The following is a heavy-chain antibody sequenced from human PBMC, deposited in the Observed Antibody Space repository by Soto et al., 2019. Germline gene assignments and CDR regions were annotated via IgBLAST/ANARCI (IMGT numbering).Heavy chain of an antibody. J-gene: IGHJ4*02. CDR3: ARVPTGKYGVWNY. V-gene: IGHV3-74*01. D-gene: IGHD2-8*01. Sequence: VGSLRLPCAASEFTFSSYWMHLVRQAPGKGLVWVSRINPGGSITAYADSVKGRFTISRDNAKNTLYLQMNSLRGDDTALYYCARVPTGKYGVWNYWGQGTLVTVSS. CDR2: INPGGSIT. CDR1: EFTFSSYW.